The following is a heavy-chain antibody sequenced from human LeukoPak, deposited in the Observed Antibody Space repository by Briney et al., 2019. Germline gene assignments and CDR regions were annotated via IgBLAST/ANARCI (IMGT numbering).Heavy chain of an antibody. Sequence: GGSLRLSCAASGITVSSNYMSWVRQAPGKGLEWVSVIYSGGSTYHADSVKGRFTISRDNSKNTLYLQMNSLRAEDTAVYYCARDIYSYGWGWFDPWGQGSLVTVSS. CDR2: IYSGGST. V-gene: IGHV3-66*02. D-gene: IGHD5-18*01. CDR3: ARDIYSYGWGWFDP. CDR1: GITVSSNY. J-gene: IGHJ5*02.